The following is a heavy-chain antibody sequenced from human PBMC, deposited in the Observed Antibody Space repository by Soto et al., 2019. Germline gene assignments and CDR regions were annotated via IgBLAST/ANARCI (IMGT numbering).Heavy chain of an antibody. J-gene: IGHJ6*02. V-gene: IGHV2-5*02. CDR1: GFSLSTGGVG. Sequence: QITLKESGPTLVKPTQTLTLTCTFSGFSLSTGGVGVGWIRQPPGEALEWLALFYWDDDKRYSQSLESRLTITEDTSKNQVVLTMTNMDPVDTATYYCAHSRCGGDCLQSYSSHYYYGMDVWGQGTTVTVSS. D-gene: IGHD2-21*02. CDR2: FYWDDDK. CDR3: AHSRCGGDCLQSYSSHYYYGMDV.